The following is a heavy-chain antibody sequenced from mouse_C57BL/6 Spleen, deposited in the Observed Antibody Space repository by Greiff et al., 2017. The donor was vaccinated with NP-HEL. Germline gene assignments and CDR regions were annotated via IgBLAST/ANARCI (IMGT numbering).Heavy chain of an antibody. D-gene: IGHD1-1*01. Sequence: EVQLQQSGPELVKPGASVKISCKASGYTFTDYYMNWVKQSHGKSLEWIGDINPNNGGTSYNQKFKGKATLTVDKSSSTAYMELRSLTSEDSAVYYCARWDYGTLGFAYWGQGTLVTVSA. V-gene: IGHV1-26*01. CDR2: INPNNGGT. CDR1: GYTFTDYY. J-gene: IGHJ3*01. CDR3: ARWDYGTLGFAY.